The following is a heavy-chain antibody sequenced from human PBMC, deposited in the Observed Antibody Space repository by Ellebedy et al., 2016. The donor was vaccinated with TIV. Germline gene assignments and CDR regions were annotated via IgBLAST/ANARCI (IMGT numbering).Heavy chain of an antibody. CDR3: ARGLRYGWGFDY. D-gene: IGHD6-19*01. CDR1: GFTFSSYS. J-gene: IGHJ4*02. CDR2: ITSSSTYI. V-gene: IGHV3-21*01. Sequence: GESLKISCAASGFTFSSYSMNWVRQAPGKGLEWVSSITSSSTYIYSADSEKGRFTISRDNAKNSLYLQMNSLRAEDTAVYYCARGLRYGWGFDYWGQGTLVTVSS.